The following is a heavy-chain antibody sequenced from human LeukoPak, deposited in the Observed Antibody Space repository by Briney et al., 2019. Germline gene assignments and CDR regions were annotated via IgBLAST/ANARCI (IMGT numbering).Heavy chain of an antibody. CDR3: ARDRSSGDWYWYIDL. CDR2: IYYSGST. J-gene: IGHJ2*01. D-gene: IGHD2-21*02. CDR1: GGSVSSGSYY. V-gene: IGHV4-61*01. Sequence: PSETLSLTCTVSGGSVSSGSYYWSWIRQPPGKGLEWIGYIYYSGSTNYNSSLEGRVTISVDTSKNQFSLKLSSVTAADTAVYYCARDRSSGDWYWYIDLWGRGTLVTVS.